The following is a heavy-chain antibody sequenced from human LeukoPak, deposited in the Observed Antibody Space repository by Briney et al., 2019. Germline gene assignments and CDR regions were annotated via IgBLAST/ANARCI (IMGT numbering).Heavy chain of an antibody. Sequence: GASVKVSFKASGYTFTVYYMHWVRQAPGQGLEWMGWINPNSGGTNYAQKFQGRVTMTRDTSISTAYMELSRLRSDDTAVYYCARGLWFGELLSVLASKRLDYWGQGTLVTVSS. CDR3: ARGLWFGELLSVLASKRLDY. V-gene: IGHV1-2*02. CDR1: GYTFTVYY. J-gene: IGHJ4*02. CDR2: INPNSGGT. D-gene: IGHD3-10*01.